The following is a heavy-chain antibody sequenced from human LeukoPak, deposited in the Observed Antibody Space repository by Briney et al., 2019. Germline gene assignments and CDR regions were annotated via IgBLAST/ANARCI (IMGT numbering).Heavy chain of an antibody. CDR1: GGTFSSYA. CDR3: ARGLIHYYDSSGFDP. CDR2: IIPIFGTA. J-gene: IGHJ5*02. Sequence: SSVKVSCKASGGTFSSYAISWVRQAPGQGLEWVGGIIPIFGTANYAQKFQGRVTITTDESTSTAYMELSSLRSEDTAVYYCARGLIHYYDSSGFDPWGQGTLVTVSS. V-gene: IGHV1-69*05. D-gene: IGHD3-22*01.